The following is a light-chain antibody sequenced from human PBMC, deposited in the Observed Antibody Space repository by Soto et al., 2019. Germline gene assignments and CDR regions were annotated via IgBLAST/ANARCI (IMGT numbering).Light chain of an antibody. CDR3: QKYNNWPLT. Sequence: LVLTQSPATLSVSPGDSATLSCRASQSVSSNLAWHQQRTGQAPRLLIYGESTRATGVPDRLSDGGSGTELTLTITSLQSEDFAVYWCQKYNNWPLTFGPGTRLEIK. CDR2: GES. CDR1: QSVSSN. V-gene: IGKV3D-15*01. J-gene: IGKJ5*01.